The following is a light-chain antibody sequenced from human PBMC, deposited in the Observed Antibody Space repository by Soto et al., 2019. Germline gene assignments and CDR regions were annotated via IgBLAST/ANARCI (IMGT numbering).Light chain of an antibody. J-gene: IGKJ1*01. CDR1: RGIGTW. CDR3: QQANSFPWT. CDR2: TAS. Sequence: TRRPNSPFPGFASEGNEVTITVRPSRGIGTWLAWYQQKPGKAPKLLIYTASSLHSGVPSRFSGSGSGTDFTLTISSLQPEDLATYYCQQANSFPWTFGQGTRVEIK. V-gene: IGKV1-12*01.